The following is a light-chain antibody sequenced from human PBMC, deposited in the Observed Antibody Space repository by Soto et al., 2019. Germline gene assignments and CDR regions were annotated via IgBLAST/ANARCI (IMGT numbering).Light chain of an antibody. Sequence: IVLTQSPGTLSLSPGERATLSCRASQSVSSSYLAWYQQKPGQAPRLLIYGASSRATGIPDRFSGSGSGTDFTLTISRLEPEDFAVYYCQQYGTSSSFGGGTKVDI. CDR2: GAS. J-gene: IGKJ4*01. V-gene: IGKV3-20*01. CDR1: QSVSSSY. CDR3: QQYGTSSS.